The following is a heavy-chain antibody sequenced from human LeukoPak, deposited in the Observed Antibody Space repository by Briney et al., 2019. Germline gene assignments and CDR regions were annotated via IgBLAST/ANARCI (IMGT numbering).Heavy chain of an antibody. V-gene: IGHV3-23*01. D-gene: IGHD6-13*01. CDR3: AKVYSSSWYGEYAFDI. J-gene: IGHJ3*02. CDR2: ISGSGGST. Sequence: GGSLRLSCAASGFTFRRHAMSWVRQAPGKGLEWVSAISGSGGSTYYADSVKGRFTISRDNSKNTLYLQMNSLRAEDTAVYYCAKVYSSSWYGEYAFDIWGQGTMVTVSS. CDR1: GFTFRRHA.